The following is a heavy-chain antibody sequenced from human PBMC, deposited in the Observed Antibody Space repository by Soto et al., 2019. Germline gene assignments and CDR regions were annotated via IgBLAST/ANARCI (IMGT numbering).Heavy chain of an antibody. CDR1: GVSISSYY. CDR3: ARKAAYMDV. V-gene: IGHV4-59*01. CDR2: IYYSGST. Sequence: PSETLTLTGTVSGVSISSYYWSWIRQPPGKGLEWIGDIYYSGSTNYNPSLKSRVTISVDTSKNQFSLKLSSVTAADTAVYYCARKAAYMDVWGKGTTVTVSS. J-gene: IGHJ6*03.